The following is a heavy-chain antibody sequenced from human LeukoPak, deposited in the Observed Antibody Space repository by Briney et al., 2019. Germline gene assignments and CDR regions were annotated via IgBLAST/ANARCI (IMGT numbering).Heavy chain of an antibody. Sequence: PGGSLRLSCAASGFTFSSYSMNWARQAPGKGLEWVSSISSSSSYIYYADSVKGRFTISRDNAKNSLYLQMNSLRAEDTAVYYCARDRSMATIYGMDVWGQGTTVTVSS. D-gene: IGHD5-24*01. V-gene: IGHV3-21*01. J-gene: IGHJ6*02. CDR3: ARDRSMATIYGMDV. CDR1: GFTFSSYS. CDR2: ISSSSSYI.